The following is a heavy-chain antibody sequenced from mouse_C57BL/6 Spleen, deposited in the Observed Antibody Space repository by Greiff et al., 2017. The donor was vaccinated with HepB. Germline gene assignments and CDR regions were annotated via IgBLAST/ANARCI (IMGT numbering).Heavy chain of an antibody. D-gene: IGHD2-2*01. CDR1: GYTFTSYG. V-gene: IGHV1-81*01. CDR3: ASEGSTMVTTGYFDV. CDR2: IYPRSGNT. Sequence: QVQLQQSGAELARPGASVKLSCKASGYTFTSYGISWVKQRTGQGLEWIGEIYPRSGNTYYNEKFKGKATLTADKSSSTAYMGLRSLTSGDSAVYFCASEGSTMVTTGYFDVWGTGTTVTVSS. J-gene: IGHJ1*03.